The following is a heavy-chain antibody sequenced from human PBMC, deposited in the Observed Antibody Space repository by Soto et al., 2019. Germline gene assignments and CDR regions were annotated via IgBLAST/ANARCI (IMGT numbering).Heavy chain of an antibody. V-gene: IGHV3-23*01. CDR2: ISGSGDTS. Sequence: GGSLRLSCAASGFTFSNYAISWVRQAPGEGLEWVSIISGSGDTSYYADSVKGRFTISRDNSRNTHYLQLNSLRAEDSAKYYCAKEGTSGLYYFDYWGPGTLVTVSS. D-gene: IGHD6-19*01. CDR3: AKEGTSGLYYFDY. J-gene: IGHJ4*02. CDR1: GFTFSNYA.